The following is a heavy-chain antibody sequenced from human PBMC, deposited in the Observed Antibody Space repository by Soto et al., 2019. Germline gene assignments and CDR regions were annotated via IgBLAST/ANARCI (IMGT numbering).Heavy chain of an antibody. V-gene: IGHV1-69*02. CDR3: ARGTGYDYGDQNWFDP. D-gene: IGHD4-17*01. CDR1: GGTFSSYT. Sequence: QVQLVQSGAEVKKPGSSVKVSCKASGGTFSSYTISWVRQAPGQGLEWMGRIIPILGIANYAQKFQGRVTITADKSTSTAYMELSSLRSEDTAVYYCARGTGYDYGDQNWFDPWGQGTLVTVSS. CDR2: IIPILGIA. J-gene: IGHJ5*02.